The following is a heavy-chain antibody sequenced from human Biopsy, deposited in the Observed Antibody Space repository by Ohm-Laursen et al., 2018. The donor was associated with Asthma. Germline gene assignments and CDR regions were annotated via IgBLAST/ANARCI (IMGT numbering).Heavy chain of an antibody. CDR3: ARDRPITMVRGVIITFDH. CDR2: ITQDGSEK. V-gene: IGHV3-7*05. D-gene: IGHD3-10*01. CDR1: GFTFSSYA. J-gene: IGHJ5*02. Sequence: SLRLSCTASGFTFSSYAMHWVRQAPGKGLEWVANITQDGSEKYYVDSVKGRFTISRDNAKNSLYLQMNSLRAEDTAVYYCARDRPITMVRGVIITFDHWGQGTLVTVSS.